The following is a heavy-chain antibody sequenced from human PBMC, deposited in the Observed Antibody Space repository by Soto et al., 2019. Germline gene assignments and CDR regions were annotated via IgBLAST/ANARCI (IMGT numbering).Heavy chain of an antibody. V-gene: IGHV1-69*01. CDR1: GGTFSSYA. Sequence: QVQLVQSGAEVKKPGSSVKVSCKASGGTFSSYAISWVRQAPGQGLEWMGGIIPIFGTANYAQKFQGRVTITADESTRTAYMELSSLRSEDTAVYYCAREEVAARPRYFDYWGQGTLVTVSS. J-gene: IGHJ4*02. D-gene: IGHD6-6*01. CDR2: IIPIFGTA. CDR3: AREEVAARPRYFDY.